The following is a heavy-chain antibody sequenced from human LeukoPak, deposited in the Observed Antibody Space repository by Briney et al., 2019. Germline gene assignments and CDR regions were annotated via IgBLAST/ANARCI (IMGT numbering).Heavy chain of an antibody. CDR1: GGSLSSYY. CDR2: IYYSGST. J-gene: IGHJ4*02. Sequence: PSETLSLTCTVSGGSLSSYYWSWIRQPPGKGLEWIGYIYYSGSTNYNPSLKSRVTISVDTSKNQFSLKLSSVTAADTAVYYCARGGVVPAAMGVWGQGTLVTVSS. V-gene: IGHV4-59*01. D-gene: IGHD2-2*01. CDR3: ARGGVVPAAMGV.